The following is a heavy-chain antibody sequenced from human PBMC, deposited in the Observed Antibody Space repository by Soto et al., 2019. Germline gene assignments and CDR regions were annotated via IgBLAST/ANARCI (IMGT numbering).Heavy chain of an antibody. CDR2: ISGSGGST. CDR1: GFTFSSYA. CDR3: AKGKQYCSSTSCRYLYYYYYMDV. V-gene: IGHV3-23*01. D-gene: IGHD2-2*01. J-gene: IGHJ6*03. Sequence: GGSLRLSCAASGFTFSSYAMSWVRQAPGKGLEWVSAISGSGGSTYYADFVKGRFTISRDNSKNTLYLQMNSLRAEDTAVYYCAKGKQYCSSTSCRYLYYYYYMDVWGKGTTVTVSS.